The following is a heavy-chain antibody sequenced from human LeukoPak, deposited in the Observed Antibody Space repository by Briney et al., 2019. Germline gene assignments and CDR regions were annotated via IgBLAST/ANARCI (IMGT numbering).Heavy chain of an antibody. D-gene: IGHD1-26*01. J-gene: IGHJ4*02. Sequence: SETLSLTCTVSGGSVSNGNFYWSWLRQPPGKALEWIGYIYYTGSAYYSPSLEGRVRISVDTSKNQFSVKLNSVTAADTAVYYCARAGGIVGATRGVGDYFDYWGQGTLVTVSS. CDR2: IYYTGSA. V-gene: IGHV4-61*01. CDR3: ARAGGIVGATRGVGDYFDY. CDR1: GGSVSNGNFY.